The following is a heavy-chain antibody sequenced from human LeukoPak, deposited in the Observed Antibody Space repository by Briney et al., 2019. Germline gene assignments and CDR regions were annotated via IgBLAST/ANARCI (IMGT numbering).Heavy chain of an antibody. J-gene: IGHJ4*02. CDR3: ARGAAGSYYFDY. D-gene: IGHD6-13*01. CDR2: ISSSSSYI. Sequence: GGSLRLSCAAPRFTFSSYSMNWVRQAPGKGLEWVSSISSSSSYIYYADSVKGRFTISRDNAKNSLYLQMNSLRAEDTAVYYCARGAAGSYYFDYWGQGTLVTVSS. V-gene: IGHV3-21*01. CDR1: RFTFSSYS.